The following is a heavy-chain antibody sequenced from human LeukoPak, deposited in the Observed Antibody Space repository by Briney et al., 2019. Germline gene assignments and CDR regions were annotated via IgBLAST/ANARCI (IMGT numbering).Heavy chain of an antibody. D-gene: IGHD6-13*01. CDR2: FDPEDGET. CDR3: ARVPRRSRSFDY. J-gene: IGHJ4*02. V-gene: IGHV1-24*01. CDR1: GYTLTELS. Sequence: ASVKVSCKVSGYTLTELSMHWVRQAPGKGLEWMGGFDPEDGETIYAQKFQGRVTMTRDTSISTAYMELSRLRSDDTAVYYCARVPRRSRSFDYWGQGTLVTVSS.